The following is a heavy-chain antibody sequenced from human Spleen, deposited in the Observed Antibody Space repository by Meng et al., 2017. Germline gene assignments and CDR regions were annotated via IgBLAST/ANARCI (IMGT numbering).Heavy chain of an antibody. CDR1: GYTFTSYS. J-gene: IGHJ4*02. V-gene: IGHV1-46*01. CDR3: GRASYSTDY. D-gene: IGHD1-26*01. CDR2: INPSGGST. Sequence: QVQLGQAGAEVKKPGASVKVSCKASGYTFTSYSMHWVRQAPGQGLEWMGIINPSGGSTNYAQRFQGRVTMTRDTSTSTVYMELSSLRSEDTAVYYCGRASYSTDYWGQGTLVTVSS.